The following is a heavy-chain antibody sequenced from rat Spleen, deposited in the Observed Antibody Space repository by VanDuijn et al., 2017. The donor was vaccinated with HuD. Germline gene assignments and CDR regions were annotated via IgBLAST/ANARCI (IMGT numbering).Heavy chain of an antibody. V-gene: IGHV5-46*01. CDR2: ISTGGGNT. J-gene: IGHJ2*01. D-gene: IGHD1-6*01. Sequence: EVQLVESGGGLVQPGRSMKLSCAASGFTFSSFPMAWVRQAPTKGLEWVATISTGGGNTYYRDSVKGRFTISRDNAKNTLYLQMDSLRSEDTATYYCTRDRILRSTGFDYWGQGVMVTVSS. CDR3: TRDRILRSTGFDY. CDR1: GFTFSSFP.